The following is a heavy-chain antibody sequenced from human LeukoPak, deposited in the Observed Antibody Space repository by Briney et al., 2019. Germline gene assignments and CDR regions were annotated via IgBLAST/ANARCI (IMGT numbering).Heavy chain of an antibody. CDR3: ARSPDSDRLDY. J-gene: IGHJ4*02. V-gene: IGHV4-61*01. D-gene: IGHD1-26*01. Sequence: SETLSLACTVSGGSVSTGSYYWSWIRQPPGKGLEWIGYIYYSGSTYYNPSLKSRVTISGDTSKNQFSLKLSSVTAADTAVYYSARSPDSDRLDYWGQGTLVTVSS. CDR1: GGSVSTGSYY. CDR2: IYYSGST.